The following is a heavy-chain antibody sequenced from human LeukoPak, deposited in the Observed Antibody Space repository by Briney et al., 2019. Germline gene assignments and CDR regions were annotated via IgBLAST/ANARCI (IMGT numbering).Heavy chain of an antibody. CDR3: ARLTGTTGFDY. V-gene: IGHV3-7*01. D-gene: IGHD1-1*01. CDR2: IKQDGSDK. Sequence: GGSLRLSCAASGFTFSSYSMNWVRQAPGKGLEWVANIKQDGSDKYYVDSVKGRFTISRDNAKNSLYLQLNSLRADDTAVYYCARLTGTTGFDYWGQGTLVTVSS. J-gene: IGHJ4*02. CDR1: GFTFSSYS.